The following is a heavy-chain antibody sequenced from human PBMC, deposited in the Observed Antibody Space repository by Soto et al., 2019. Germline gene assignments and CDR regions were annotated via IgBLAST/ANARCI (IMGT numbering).Heavy chain of an antibody. D-gene: IGHD6-13*01. CDR3: GGISLYRSSCYCFDH. CDR2: INSDGSST. J-gene: IGHJ4*02. V-gene: IGHV3-74*01. CDR1: GFTFSSYW. Sequence: GGSLRLSCAASGFTFSSYWMHWVRQAPGKGLVWVSRINSDGSSTSYADSVKGRFTISRDNAKNTLYLQMNSLRAEDTAVYYCGGISLYRSSCYCFDHWGQGTLVTVSS.